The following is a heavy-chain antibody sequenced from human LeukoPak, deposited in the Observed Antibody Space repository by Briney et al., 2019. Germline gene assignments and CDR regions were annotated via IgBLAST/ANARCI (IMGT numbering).Heavy chain of an antibody. D-gene: IGHD2-2*01. V-gene: IGHV3-23*01. CDR1: GFTFSSYG. Sequence: PGGSLRLSCAASGFTFSSYGMSWVRQAPGKGLEWVSAISGSGGSTYYADSVKGRFTISRDNSKNTLYLQMNSLRAEDTAVYYCAKDSGCSSTSCYWRYYYYMDVWGKGTTVTISS. J-gene: IGHJ6*03. CDR2: ISGSGGST. CDR3: AKDSGCSSTSCYWRYYYYMDV.